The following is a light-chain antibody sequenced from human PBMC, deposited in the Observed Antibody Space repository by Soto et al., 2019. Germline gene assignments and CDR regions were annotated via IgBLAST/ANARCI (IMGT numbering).Light chain of an antibody. CDR2: GAS. V-gene: IGKV3-20*01. J-gene: IGKJ4*01. CDR3: QQYATSPLT. CDR1: QSVSSNY. Sequence: EIVMTHSPATLSLSPVERATLSCRASQSVSSNYLAWYQQKPGQAPRLLISGASSRATGIPDRFSGSGSGTDFTLTITRVEPQDFAVYYCQQYATSPLTFGGGTKVDIK.